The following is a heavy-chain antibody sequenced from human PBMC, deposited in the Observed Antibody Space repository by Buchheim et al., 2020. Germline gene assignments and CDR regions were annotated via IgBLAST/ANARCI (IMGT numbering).Heavy chain of an antibody. CDR2: TSFDETNK. J-gene: IGHJ3*01. D-gene: IGHD1-26*01. Sequence: QVQLVESGGGVVQPGKSLRLSCAASGFAFRSSAMHWVRQAPGKGLEWVGLTSFDETNKQYGDSVKGRFSISRDNSKNTLYLQMNNLRAEDTAIYYCSTAGSAFDVWGQGT. CDR3: STAGSAFDV. CDR1: GFAFRSSA. V-gene: IGHV3-30*04.